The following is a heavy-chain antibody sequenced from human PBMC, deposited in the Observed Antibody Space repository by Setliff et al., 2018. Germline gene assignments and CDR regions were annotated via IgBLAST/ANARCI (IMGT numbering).Heavy chain of an antibody. V-gene: IGHV3-21*01. Sequence: PGGSLRLSCEASGFTFSGYSMHWVRQAPGKGLEWVSSITSTLYYADSVKGRFTISRDNAKNSLYLQMSSLRAEDTAVYYCARDSYSSSWPDYWGQGTRVTVSS. J-gene: IGHJ4*02. CDR2: ITSTL. CDR1: GFTFSGYS. D-gene: IGHD6-13*01. CDR3: ARDSYSSSWPDY.